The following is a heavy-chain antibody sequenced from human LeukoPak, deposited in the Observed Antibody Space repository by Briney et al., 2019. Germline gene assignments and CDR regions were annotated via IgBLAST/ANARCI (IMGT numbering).Heavy chain of an antibody. CDR2: INPSGGST. V-gene: IGHV1-46*01. Sequence: GASVKVSCKASGYTFTSYYMHWVRRAPGQGLEWMGIINPSGGSTSYAQKFQGRVTMTRDMSTSTVYMELSSLRSEDTAVYYCAREPRRDGYKTRGGVDYWGQGTLVTVSS. CDR1: GYTFTSYY. CDR3: AREPRRDGYKTRGGVDY. J-gene: IGHJ4*02. D-gene: IGHD5-24*01.